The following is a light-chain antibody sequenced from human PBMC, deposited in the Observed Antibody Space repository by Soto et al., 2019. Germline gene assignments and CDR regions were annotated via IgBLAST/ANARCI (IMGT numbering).Light chain of an antibody. J-gene: IGKJ5*01. CDR2: GAS. CDR1: QSVSSNY. Sequence: EIVLTQSPGTLSLSPGEKATLSCRVSQSVSSNYLAWYQQKPGQAPRLIIYGASSRATGIPDRFSGSGSGTDFTLTISRLEPEDFAVYYCQQYAISPITFGQGTRLEIK. CDR3: QQYAISPIT. V-gene: IGKV3-20*01.